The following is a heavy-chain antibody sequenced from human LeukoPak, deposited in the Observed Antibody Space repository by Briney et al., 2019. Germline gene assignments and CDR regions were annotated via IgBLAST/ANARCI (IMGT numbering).Heavy chain of an antibody. Sequence: NSSETLSLTCTVSGGSISGYYWSWIRQPPGKGLEWIGYIYYSGSTNYNPSLKSRVTISVDTSKNQFSLKLSSVTAADTAVYYCARSSYYYYGMDVWGQGTTVTVSS. V-gene: IGHV4-59*01. CDR1: GGSISGYY. CDR2: IYYSGST. J-gene: IGHJ6*02. CDR3: ARSSYYYYGMDV.